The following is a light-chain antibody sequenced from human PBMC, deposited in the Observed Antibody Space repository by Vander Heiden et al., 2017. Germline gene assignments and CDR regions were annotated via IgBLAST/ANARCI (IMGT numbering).Light chain of an antibody. J-gene: IGKJ2*01. CDR1: QTISTW. V-gene: IGKV1-5*03. CDR2: KAS. CDR3: QQYDSSYVT. Sequence: IQITQSPSTLSASVGDRVTITCRASQTISTWLAWYQQKPGKAPKLLIYKASSLQSGVPSRFRGSGSGTELTLTITSLQPDDLATYYCQQYDSSYVTFGQGTKLEIK.